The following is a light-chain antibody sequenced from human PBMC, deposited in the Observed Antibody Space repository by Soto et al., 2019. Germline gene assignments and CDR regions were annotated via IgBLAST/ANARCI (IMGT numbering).Light chain of an antibody. CDR2: KAS. Sequence: DIQMTQSPSTLSASVGDRVTITCRASQTISSRLAWYQQKPGKAPKALIYKASSLESGVPSRFGGSESGTEFTLTISSLQPDDFATYYCQQYYSYPFTFGQGTKLEIK. CDR3: QQYYSYPFT. J-gene: IGKJ2*01. CDR1: QTISSR. V-gene: IGKV1-5*03.